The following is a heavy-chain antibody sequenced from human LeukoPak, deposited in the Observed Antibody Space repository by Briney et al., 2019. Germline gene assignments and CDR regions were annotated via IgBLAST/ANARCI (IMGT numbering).Heavy chain of an antibody. V-gene: IGHV4-34*01. Sequence: SETLSLTCAVYGESFSGFYWSWIRQPPGKGLEWIGQINHSGSANYNPSLKSRVTLSVEMTKNQVSLRLTSVTAADTAVYYCARLRLRRYYHDVMDVWGQGTTVTVSS. CDR1: GESFSGFY. D-gene: IGHD3-16*01. CDR2: INHSGSA. J-gene: IGHJ6*02. CDR3: ARLRLRRYYHDVMDV.